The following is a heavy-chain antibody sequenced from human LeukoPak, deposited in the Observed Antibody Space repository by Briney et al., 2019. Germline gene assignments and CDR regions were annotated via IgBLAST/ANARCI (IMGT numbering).Heavy chain of an antibody. CDR2: INPNSGGT. CDR3: AREDVDTAMVTVDY. Sequence: APVKVSCKASGYTFTGYYMHWVRQAPGQGLEWMGWINPNSGGTNYAQKFQGWVTMTRDTSISTAYMELSRLRSDDTAVYYCAREDVDTAMVTVDYWGQGTLVTVSS. J-gene: IGHJ4*02. D-gene: IGHD5-18*01. CDR1: GYTFTGYY. V-gene: IGHV1-2*04.